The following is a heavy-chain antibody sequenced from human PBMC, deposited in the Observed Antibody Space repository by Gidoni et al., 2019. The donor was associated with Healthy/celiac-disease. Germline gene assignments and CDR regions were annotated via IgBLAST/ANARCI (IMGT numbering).Heavy chain of an antibody. D-gene: IGHD2-15*01. CDR2: IKQDGSEK. J-gene: IGHJ4*02. CDR3: ARVGIYCSGGSCYSGPYYFDY. Sequence: WVRQAPGKGLAWVANIKQDGSEKYYVDSVKGRFTISRDNAKNSLYLQMNSLRAEDTAVYYCARVGIYCSGGSCYSGPYYFDYWGQGTLVTVSS. V-gene: IGHV3-7*01.